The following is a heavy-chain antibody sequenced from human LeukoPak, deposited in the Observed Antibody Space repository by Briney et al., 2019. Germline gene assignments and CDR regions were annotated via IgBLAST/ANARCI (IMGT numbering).Heavy chain of an antibody. Sequence: GGSLRLSCAASGFTFSDYYMSWIRQAPGKGLEWVSYISSSGSTIYYADSVKGRFTISRDNAKNSLYLQMNSLRAEDTAVYYCATPGIAVAGSDAFDIWGQGTMVTVSS. D-gene: IGHD6-19*01. CDR3: ATPGIAVAGSDAFDI. J-gene: IGHJ3*02. CDR2: ISSSGSTI. CDR1: GFTFSDYY. V-gene: IGHV3-11*01.